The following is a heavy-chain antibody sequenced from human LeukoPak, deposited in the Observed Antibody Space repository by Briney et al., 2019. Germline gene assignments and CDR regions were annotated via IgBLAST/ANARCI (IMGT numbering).Heavy chain of an antibody. J-gene: IGHJ6*03. V-gene: IGHV1-69*05. CDR3: ARGKWVASQGYYYMDV. CDR2: TIPFFGTR. CDR1: GDTFRNYG. D-gene: IGHD2-15*01. Sequence: SVKVSCTTSGDTFRNYGISWVRQAPGQGLEWMGGTIPFFGTRKYAHKFQDRVTISTDESTHTAYMELSSLSSEDTAVYYCARGKWVASQGYYYMDVWGKGTTVTVSS.